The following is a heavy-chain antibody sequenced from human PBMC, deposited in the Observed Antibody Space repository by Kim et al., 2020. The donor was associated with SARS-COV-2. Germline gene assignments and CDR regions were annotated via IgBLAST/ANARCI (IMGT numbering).Heavy chain of an antibody. CDR3: ARDTNYDFWSGYSAAFDI. J-gene: IGHJ3*02. V-gene: IGHV3-48*02. CDR2: ISSSSSTI. Sequence: GGSLRLSCAASGFTFSSYSMNWVRQAPGKGLEWVSYISSSSSTIYYADSVKGRFTISRDNAKNSLYLQMNSLRYEDTAVYYCARDTNYDFWSGYSAAFDIWGQGTMVTVSS. CDR1: GFTFSSYS. D-gene: IGHD3-3*01.